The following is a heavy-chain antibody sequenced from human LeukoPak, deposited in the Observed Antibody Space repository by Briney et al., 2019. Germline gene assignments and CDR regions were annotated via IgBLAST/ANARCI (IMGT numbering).Heavy chain of an antibody. CDR2: IYYSGST. CDR1: GGSISSSSYY. D-gene: IGHD6-13*01. Sequence: TSETLSLTCTVSGGSISSSSYYWGWIRQPPGKGLEWIGSIYYSGSTYYNPSLKSRVTISVDTSKNQFSLKLSSVTAADTAVYYCARGQQRTNYYFDYWGQGTLVTVSS. CDR3: ARGQQRTNYYFDY. J-gene: IGHJ4*02. V-gene: IGHV4-39*07.